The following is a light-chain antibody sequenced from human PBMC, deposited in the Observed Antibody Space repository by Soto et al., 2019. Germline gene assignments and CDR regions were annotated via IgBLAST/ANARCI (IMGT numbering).Light chain of an antibody. CDR2: ENN. CDR3: QSYDSSLSGYV. Sequence: QSVLTQPPSVSAAPGQRVTISCTGSSSNIGAGYEAHWYQQVPGTAPKLLIYENNNRPSGVPDRFCGSKSGTSASLAITGLQAEDEAEYYCQSYDSSLSGYVFGTGTKLTVL. V-gene: IGLV1-40*01. J-gene: IGLJ1*01. CDR1: SSNIGAGYE.